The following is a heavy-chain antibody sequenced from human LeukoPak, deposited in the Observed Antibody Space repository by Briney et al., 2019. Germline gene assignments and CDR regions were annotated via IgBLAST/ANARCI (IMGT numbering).Heavy chain of an antibody. CDR2: ISSSCSTI. J-gene: IGHJ4*02. D-gene: IGHD1-26*01. V-gene: IGHV3-48*01. Sequence: GGSLRLSCAASGFTFSSYSMNWVRQAPGKGLEWVSYISSSCSTIYYADSVKGRFTISRDNSKNTLYLQMNSLRAEDTAVYYCARDRSYGGFDYWGQGTLVTVSS. CDR3: ARDRSYGGFDY. CDR1: GFTFSSYS.